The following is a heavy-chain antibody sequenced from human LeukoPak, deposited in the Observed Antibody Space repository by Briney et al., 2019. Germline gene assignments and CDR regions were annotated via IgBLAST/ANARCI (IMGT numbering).Heavy chain of an antibody. Sequence: TSETLSLTCTVSGYSISSGYYWGWIRQPPGKGLEWIGSIYHSGSTFDNPSLKSRVTMSVDTSKNQFSLKLSSVTAADTAVYYCARGYYYDSSGYPDAFDIWGQGTMVTVSS. D-gene: IGHD3-22*01. CDR2: IYHSGST. J-gene: IGHJ3*02. CDR1: GYSISSGYY. CDR3: ARGYYYDSSGYPDAFDI. V-gene: IGHV4-38-2*02.